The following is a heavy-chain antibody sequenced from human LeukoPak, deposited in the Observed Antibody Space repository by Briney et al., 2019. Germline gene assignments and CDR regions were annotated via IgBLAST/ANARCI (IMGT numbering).Heavy chain of an antibody. Sequence: GRSLRLSCAASGFNFSNYDMHWVRQAPGQSLDRVAFIQYSGSKKYYVDSVEGRFTISRDNSKNTLSVQMNSLRTEDTAVYYCAKGGRHGHSSYERGYFDFWGQGALVTVSS. CDR2: IQYSGSKK. J-gene: IGHJ4*02. D-gene: IGHD2-15*01. V-gene: IGHV3-30*02. CDR3: AKGGRHGHSSYERGYFDF. CDR1: GFNFSNYD.